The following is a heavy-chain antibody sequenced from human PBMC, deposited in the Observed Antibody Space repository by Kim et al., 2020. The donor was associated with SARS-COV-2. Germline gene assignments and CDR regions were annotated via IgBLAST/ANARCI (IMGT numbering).Heavy chain of an antibody. D-gene: IGHD2-15*01. V-gene: IGHV3-23*01. CDR2: ISGSGGST. CDR1: GFTFSSYA. Sequence: GGSLILSCAASGFTFSSYAMSWVRQAPGKGLEWVSTISGSGGSTYYADSVKGRFTISRDNSKNTLYLQMNSLRAEDTALYYCAKGVVVVAGFWYGYFDLWGRGTLVTVSS. J-gene: IGHJ2*01. CDR3: AKGVVVVAGFWYGYFDL.